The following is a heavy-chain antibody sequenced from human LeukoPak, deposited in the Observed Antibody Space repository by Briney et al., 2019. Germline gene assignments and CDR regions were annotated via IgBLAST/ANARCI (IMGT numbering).Heavy chain of an antibody. CDR1: GLTFSSYG. V-gene: IGHV3-23*01. D-gene: IGHD2-15*01. CDR3: AKDEARLVVAPATHFDS. CDR2: VSDNGDRT. J-gene: IGHJ4*02. Sequence: GGSLRLSCAASGLTFSSYGMNWVRQAPGKGLEWVSAVSDNGDRTYYADSVKGRFTISRDNSKNTLYLQMNSLRADDTAVYYCAKDEARLVVAPATHFDSGGREPLVTVPS.